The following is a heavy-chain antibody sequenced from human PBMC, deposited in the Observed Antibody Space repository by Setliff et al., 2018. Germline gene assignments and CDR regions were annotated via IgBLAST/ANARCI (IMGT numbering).Heavy chain of an antibody. J-gene: IGHJ4*02. V-gene: IGHV4-39*07. D-gene: IGHD3-10*01. Sequence: ASETLSLTCTVSGGSISSNNFYWGWIRQPPGKGLEWIGTISYSGSTYYNPSLKSRVTISTDTSKNQFSLKLKSVTAADTAVYYCARAPGRNIRGDYWGQGALVTVS. CDR3: ARAPGRNIRGDY. CDR1: GGSISSNNFY. CDR2: ISYSGST.